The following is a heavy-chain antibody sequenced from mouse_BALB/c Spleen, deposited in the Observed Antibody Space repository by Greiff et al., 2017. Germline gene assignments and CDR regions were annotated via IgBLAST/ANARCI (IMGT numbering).Heavy chain of an antibody. D-gene: IGHD1-1*01. V-gene: IGHV5-17*02. CDR2: ISSGSSTI. CDR1: GFTFSSFG. J-gene: IGHJ3*01. Sequence: EVQLVESGGGLVQPGGSRKLSCAASGFTFSSFGMHWVRQAPEKGLEWVAYISSGSSTIYYADTVKGRFTISRDNPKNTLFLQMTSLRSEDTAMYYCARGITTVVSPFAYWGQGTLVTVSA. CDR3: ARGITTVVSPFAY.